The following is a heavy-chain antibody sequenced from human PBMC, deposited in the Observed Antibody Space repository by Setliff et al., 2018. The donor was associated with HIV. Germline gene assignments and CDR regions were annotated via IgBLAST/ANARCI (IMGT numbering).Heavy chain of an antibody. D-gene: IGHD2-15*01. J-gene: IGHJ3*02. V-gene: IGHV3-74*01. Sequence: GGSLRLSCAASGFTFDDYAMHWVRQAPGKGLEWVSRISADGSDTSYADSVKGRFTISRDNAMNTAYLQMNSLRGEDTALYYCSLGYCSGGSCYSDPEVAFDIWGQGTMVTVSS. CDR1: GFTFDDYA. CDR3: SLGYCSGGSCYSDPEVAFDI. CDR2: ISADGSDT.